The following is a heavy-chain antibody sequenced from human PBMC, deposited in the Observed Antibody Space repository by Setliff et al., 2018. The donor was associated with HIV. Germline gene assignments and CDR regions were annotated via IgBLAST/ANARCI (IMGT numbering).Heavy chain of an antibody. CDR1: GVSVGSGDYY. Sequence: SETLSLTCSVSGVSVGSGDYYWRWIRQHPEKALGWIGYIFHSGDTYYNPSLKSRISMSVDTSKNQFSLELTSLTAADTAVYYCATRPRTAARPFDYWGQGMLVTVSS. D-gene: IGHD6-6*01. CDR2: IFHSGDT. CDR3: ATRPRTAARPFDY. J-gene: IGHJ4*02. V-gene: IGHV4-31*03.